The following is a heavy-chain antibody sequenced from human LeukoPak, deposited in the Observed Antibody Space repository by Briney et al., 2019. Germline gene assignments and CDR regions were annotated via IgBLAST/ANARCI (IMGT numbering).Heavy chain of an antibody. D-gene: IGHD6-13*01. V-gene: IGHV3-20*04. CDR1: GFTFDEYG. CDR3: ARGSSSWYGIFDY. J-gene: IGHJ4*02. CDR2: FNWDGGRT. Sequence: AGGSLRLSCAASGFTFDEYGMSWVRQPPGKGLEWVAGFNWDGGRTGYAASVKGRFTISRDNSKNSLYLQMNSLRVEDTASYYCARGSSSWYGIFDYWGQGILVIVSS.